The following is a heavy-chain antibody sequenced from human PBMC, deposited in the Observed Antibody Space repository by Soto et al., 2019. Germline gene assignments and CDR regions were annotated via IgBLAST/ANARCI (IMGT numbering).Heavy chain of an antibody. CDR1: GFTFSSYG. V-gene: IGHV3-33*01. J-gene: IGHJ4*02. D-gene: IGHD5-18*01. CDR2: IWYDGSNK. CDR3: ARELGYSYGYYFDY. Sequence: QVQLVESGGGVVQPGRSLRLSCAASGFTFSSYGMHWVRQAPGKGLEWVAVIWYDGSNKYYADSVKGRFTISRDNSKNTLYLQMNSLRAEDTAVYYCARELGYSYGYYFDYWGQGTLVTVSS.